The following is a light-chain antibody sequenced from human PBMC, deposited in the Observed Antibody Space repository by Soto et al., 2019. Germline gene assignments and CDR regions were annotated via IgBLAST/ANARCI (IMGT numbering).Light chain of an antibody. CDR3: QQYSSPPPLT. V-gene: IGKV4-1*01. CDR2: LAS. Sequence: DIVMTQSPDSLPLSLGERATINCKSSQSLLDSSNNKNYLAWYQQKPGQAPKLLIYLASTRESGVPDRFSGGGSGTDFTLTISSLQAEDVAVYYCQQYSSPPPLTFGQGTKLELK. J-gene: IGKJ2*01. CDR1: QSLLDSSNNKNY.